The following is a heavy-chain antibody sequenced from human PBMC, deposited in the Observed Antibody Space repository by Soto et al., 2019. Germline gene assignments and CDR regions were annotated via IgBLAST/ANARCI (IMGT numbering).Heavy chain of an antibody. CDR2: IYFRGTT. D-gene: IGHD3-22*01. CDR3: ARSSGYATPLDQ. Sequence: SETLSLTCTVSGGSMNTFYWSWVRQSPGKGLEWIGYIYFRGTTHYHPSLQSRVSISIDTSQNQFSLKLNSMTTADTAVYYCARSSGYATPLDQWGQGTLVTVSS. V-gene: IGHV4-59*01. J-gene: IGHJ4*02. CDR1: GGSMNTFY.